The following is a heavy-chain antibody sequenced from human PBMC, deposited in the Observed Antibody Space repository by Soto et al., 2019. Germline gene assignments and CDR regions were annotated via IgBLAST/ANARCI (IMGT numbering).Heavy chain of an antibody. CDR3: ARDRGNYYDSSGYYDY. CDR2: ISSSSSYT. Sequence: QVQLVESGGGLVKPGGSLRLSCAASGFTFSDYYMSWIRQAPGKGLEWVSYISSSSSYTNYADSVKGRFTISRDNAKNSLYLQMNSLRAEDTAVYYCARDRGNYYDSSGYYDYWGQGTLVTVSS. D-gene: IGHD3-22*01. V-gene: IGHV3-11*05. CDR1: GFTFSDYY. J-gene: IGHJ4*02.